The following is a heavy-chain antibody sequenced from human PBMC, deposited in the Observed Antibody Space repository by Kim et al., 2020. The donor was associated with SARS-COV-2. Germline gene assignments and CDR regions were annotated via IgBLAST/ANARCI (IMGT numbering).Heavy chain of an antibody. CDR2: GTT. V-gene: IGHV4-61*03. CDR3: ASQSPRGGY. J-gene: IGHJ4*02. Sequence: GTTYYNPSLKSRVTLSVDTSKNHFSLQLSSVTAADTAVYYCASQSPRGGYWGQGTLVTVSS. D-gene: IGHD3-16*01.